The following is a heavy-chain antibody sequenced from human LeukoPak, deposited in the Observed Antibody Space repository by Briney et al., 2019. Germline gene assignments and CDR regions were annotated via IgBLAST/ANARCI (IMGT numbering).Heavy chain of an antibody. J-gene: IGHJ3*02. D-gene: IGHD4-17*01. CDR1: GVSISSIGYY. CDR2: IYYSGST. CDR3: ARETLSGYGDSDAFDI. V-gene: IGHV4-39*07. Sequence: PSQTLSLTCTVSGVSISSIGYYWGWIPQPPGKGLEWVGSIYYSGSTYYNPSLKSRVTISVDTSKNQFSLKLSSVTAADTAVYYCARETLSGYGDSDAFDIWGQGTMVTISS.